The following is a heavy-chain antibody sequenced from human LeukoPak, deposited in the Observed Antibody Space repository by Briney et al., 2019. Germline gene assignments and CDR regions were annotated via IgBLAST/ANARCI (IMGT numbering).Heavy chain of an antibody. Sequence: SVKVSCKASGGTFSSYAISWVRQAPGQGLEWMGRIIPILGIANYAQKFQGGVTITADKSTSTAYMELSSLRSEDTAVYYCAQISIYCGGDCYLDYWGQGTLVTVSS. J-gene: IGHJ4*02. CDR1: GGTFSSYA. D-gene: IGHD2-21*02. CDR2: IIPILGIA. V-gene: IGHV1-69*04. CDR3: AQISIYCGGDCYLDY.